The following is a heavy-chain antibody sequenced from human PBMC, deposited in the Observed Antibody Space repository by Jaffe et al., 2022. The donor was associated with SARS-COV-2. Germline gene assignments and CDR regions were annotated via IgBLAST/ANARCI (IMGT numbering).Heavy chain of an antibody. D-gene: IGHD3-10*01. J-gene: IGHJ6*02. CDR1: GGSISSYY. CDR2: IYTSGST. CDR3: ARVNGGVVRGVYYYYGMDV. V-gene: IGHV4-4*07. Sequence: QVQLQESGPGLVKPSETLSLTCTVSGGSISSYYWSWIRQPAGKGLEWIGRIYTSGSTNYNPSLKSRVTMSVDTSKNQFSLKLSSVTAADTAVYYCARVNGGVVRGVYYYYGMDVWGQGTTVTVSS.